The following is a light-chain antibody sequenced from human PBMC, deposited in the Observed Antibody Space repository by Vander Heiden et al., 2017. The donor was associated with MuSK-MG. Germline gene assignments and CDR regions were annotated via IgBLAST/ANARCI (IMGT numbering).Light chain of an antibody. J-gene: IGLJ2*01. CDR1: SCNIGNNY. V-gene: IGLV1-51*01. CDR3: GTEDSSLNGVV. Sequence: QSVSTPPPSVSAAPGPKVTSTRSGSSCNIGNNYVSWYQQLAGTAPKLLFYDNNKRPAGTPDRFSGSKSVTSATTAITGLQTGDEADYYCGTEDSSLNGVVFGGGTKLTVL. CDR2: DNN.